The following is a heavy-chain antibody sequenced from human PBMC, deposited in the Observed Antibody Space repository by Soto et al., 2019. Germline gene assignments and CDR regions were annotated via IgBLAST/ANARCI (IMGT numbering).Heavy chain of an antibody. D-gene: IGHD2-15*01. CDR1: GYTFTSYG. CDR3: ARAASAASPWDS. V-gene: IGHV1-18*01. J-gene: IGHJ4*02. Sequence: GSVKVSCKASGYTFTSYGISWVRQAPGQGLEWMGWISAYNGNTNYAQKLQGRVTMTTDTSTSTAYMQLRSLRSADTAVYYYARAASAASPWDSWGQGTLVTVS. CDR2: ISAYNGNT.